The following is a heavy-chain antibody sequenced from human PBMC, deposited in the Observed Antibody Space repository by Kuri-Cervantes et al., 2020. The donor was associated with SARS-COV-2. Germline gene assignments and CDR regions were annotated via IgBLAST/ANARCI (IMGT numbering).Heavy chain of an antibody. D-gene: IGHD4-17*01. Sequence: ESLKISCTVSGGSISSYYWSWIRQPPGKGLEWIGYIYYSGSTNYNPSLKSRVTISVDTSKNQFSLKLSSVTAADTAVYYCARVRYGDYVRFDPWGQGTLVTVSS. CDR1: GGSISSYY. CDR3: ARVRYGDYVRFDP. CDR2: IYYSGST. V-gene: IGHV4-59*08. J-gene: IGHJ5*02.